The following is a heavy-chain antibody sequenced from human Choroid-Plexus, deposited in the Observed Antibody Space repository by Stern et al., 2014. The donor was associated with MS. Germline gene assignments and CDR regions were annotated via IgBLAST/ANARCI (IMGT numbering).Heavy chain of an antibody. D-gene: IGHD2/OR15-2a*01. Sequence: QLVESGGGVVQPGRPLRLSCVASGFTFGSCAMHWVRQAPGKGLAWVTGVSYDGSNKYDADSVKGRFTISRDNSQNTLYMQMSSLRPEDTAVYYCAKDRQYLTYFFDHWGQGSLVTVSS. V-gene: IGHV3-30*18. CDR2: VSYDGSNK. CDR3: AKDRQYLTYFFDH. CDR1: GFTFGSCA. J-gene: IGHJ5*02.